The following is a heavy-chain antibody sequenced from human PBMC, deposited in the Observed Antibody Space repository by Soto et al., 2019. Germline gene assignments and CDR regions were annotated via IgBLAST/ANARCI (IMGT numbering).Heavy chain of an antibody. D-gene: IGHD3-10*01. J-gene: IGHJ5*02. Sequence: QLQLQESGPGLVKPSETLSLTCTVSGGSISSTNSYWGWIRQPPGKGLGWIGSIYYSGSTYYNPSLKSRVTISVDTSKNQFSLKLISVTAADTAVYYCARRGDTMIRGLGGWFDPWGQGTLVTVSS. V-gene: IGHV4-39*01. CDR1: GGSISSTNSY. CDR2: IYYSGST. CDR3: ARRGDTMIRGLGGWFDP.